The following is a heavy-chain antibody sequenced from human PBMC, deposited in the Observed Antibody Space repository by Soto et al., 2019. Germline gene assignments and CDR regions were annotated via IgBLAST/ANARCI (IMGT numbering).Heavy chain of an antibody. Sequence: RASVKVSCKASGDTSSNYGVSWVRQAPGQGLEWMGGILPVFGTTTYARNFQGRITITADKSTSTVYMELTSLRSDDTATYYCARDPDEVVGTDYHYYGMDVWDQGATVTVSS. CDR3: ARDPDEVVGTDYHYYGMDV. V-gene: IGHV1-69*06. J-gene: IGHJ6*02. D-gene: IGHD1-26*01. CDR1: GDTSSNYG. CDR2: ILPVFGTT.